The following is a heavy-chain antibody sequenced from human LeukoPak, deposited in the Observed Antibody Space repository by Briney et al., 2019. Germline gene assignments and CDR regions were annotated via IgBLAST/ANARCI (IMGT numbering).Heavy chain of an antibody. V-gene: IGHV4-39*01. CDR1: GGSISSSSYY. J-gene: IGHJ4*02. Sequence: SETLSLTCTVSGGSISSSSYYWGWIRQPPGKGLEWIGSIYYSGSTYYNPSLKSRVTISVDTSKNQISLKLSSVTAADTAVYYCATYYYDSSGYPYYFDYWGQGTLVTVSS. CDR3: ATYYYDSSGYPYYFDY. CDR2: IYYSGST. D-gene: IGHD3-22*01.